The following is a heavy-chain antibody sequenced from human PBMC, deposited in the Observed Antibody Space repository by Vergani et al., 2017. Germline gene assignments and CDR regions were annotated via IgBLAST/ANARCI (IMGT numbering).Heavy chain of an antibody. CDR1: GFTFSSYA. V-gene: IGHV3-30-3*01. D-gene: IGHD3-10*02. CDR2: ISYDGSNK. J-gene: IGHJ5*02. CDR3: ARDQECSGSFRFDP. Sequence: VQLLESGGGLVQPGGSLRLSCAASGFTFSSYAMHWVRQAPGKGLEWVAGISYDGSNKYYADSVKGRFTISRDNSKNTLYRKMNSLRAEDTAVYYCARDQECSGSFRFDPWGQGTLVTVSS.